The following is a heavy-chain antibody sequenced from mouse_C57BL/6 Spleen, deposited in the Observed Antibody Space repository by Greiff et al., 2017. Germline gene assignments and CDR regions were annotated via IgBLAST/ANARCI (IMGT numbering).Heavy chain of an antibody. V-gene: IGHV1-55*01. CDR2: IYPGSGST. Sequence: QVQLQQPGAELVKPGASVKMSCKASGYTFTSYWITWVKQRPGQGLEWIGDIYPGSGSTNYNEKFKRKATLTVDTSSSTAYMQLSSLTSEDSAVYYCARSGGNQRAMDYWGQGTSVTVSS. CDR3: ARSGGNQRAMDY. D-gene: IGHD1-1*02. CDR1: GYTFTSYW. J-gene: IGHJ4*01.